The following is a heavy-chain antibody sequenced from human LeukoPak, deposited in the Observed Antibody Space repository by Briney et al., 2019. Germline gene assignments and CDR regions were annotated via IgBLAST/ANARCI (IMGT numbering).Heavy chain of an antibody. CDR1: GGSISSSSFY. CDR3: ARDAKYYYGSRTYFFFEY. Sequence: SETLSLTCTVSGGSISSSSFYWGWIRQPPGKGLEWIANIYYSGSTYYNPSLKSRVTISVDTSKTQFSLKLSSVTAADTAIYYCARDAKYYYGSRTYFFFEYWGQGTLLTVSS. J-gene: IGHJ4*02. D-gene: IGHD3-10*01. V-gene: IGHV4-39*07. CDR2: IYYSGST.